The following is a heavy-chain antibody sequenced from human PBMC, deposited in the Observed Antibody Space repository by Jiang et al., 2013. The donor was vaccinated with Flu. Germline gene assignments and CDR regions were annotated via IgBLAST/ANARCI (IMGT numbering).Heavy chain of an antibody. CDR2: IYYSGST. Sequence: PGLVKPSQTLSLTCTVSGGSISSGDYYWSWIRQPPGKGLEWIGYIYYSGSTYYNPSLKSRVTISVDTSKNQFSLKLSSVTAADTAVYYCARDFYFFRDYDSSGSNFDPWGQGTLVTVSS. J-gene: IGHJ5*02. CDR3: ARDFYFFRDYDSSGSNFDP. CDR1: GGSISSGDYY. D-gene: IGHD3-22*01. V-gene: IGHV4-30-4*08.